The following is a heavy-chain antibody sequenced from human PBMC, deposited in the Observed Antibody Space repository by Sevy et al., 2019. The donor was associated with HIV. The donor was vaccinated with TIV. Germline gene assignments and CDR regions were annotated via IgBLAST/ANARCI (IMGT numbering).Heavy chain of an antibody. CDR1: GYTFTTYG. V-gene: IGHV1-18*04. D-gene: IGHD3-3*01. CDR3: ARQRHYDFWSIDS. Sequence: ASVKVSCKASGYTFTTYGFSGVRQAPGQGLEWMGWISANNGERSLQDRITMTPDESTSTAYMEVRSLRSDDTAVYYCARQRHYDFWSIDSWGQGTLVTVSS. CDR2: ISANNG. J-gene: IGHJ4*02.